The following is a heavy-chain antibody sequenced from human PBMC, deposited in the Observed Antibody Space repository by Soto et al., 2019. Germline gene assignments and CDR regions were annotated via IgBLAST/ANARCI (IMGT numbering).Heavy chain of an antibody. D-gene: IGHD6-19*01. J-gene: IGHJ4*02. V-gene: IGHV3-30*18. CDR2: VSHDGRNT. Sequence: VQLVESGGGVVQPGRSLRLSCAAAGFTFSDYAMHWVRHAPGKGLAWVAVVSHDGRNTHYADSVKGRFTISRDSSKSTGSLQLTSLRAGDTAVEYCAKGWRQWLGGYGFKYWGQGAMVTVSS. CDR1: GFTFSDYA. CDR3: AKGWRQWLGGYGFKY.